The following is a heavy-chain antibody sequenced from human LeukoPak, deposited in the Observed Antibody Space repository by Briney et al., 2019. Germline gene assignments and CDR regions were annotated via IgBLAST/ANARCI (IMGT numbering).Heavy chain of an antibody. Sequence: PSGGSLGLSCAASGFKFSSNWMSWVRQAPGKGLEWVANIKQDGSEKYYVDSVKGRFTISRDNAKNSLYLQMNSLRAEDTAVYYCAREGPSVTPYYWGQGTLVTVSS. CDR2: IKQDGSEK. V-gene: IGHV3-7*01. CDR1: GFKFSSNW. J-gene: IGHJ4*02. D-gene: IGHD4-17*01. CDR3: AREGPSVTPYY.